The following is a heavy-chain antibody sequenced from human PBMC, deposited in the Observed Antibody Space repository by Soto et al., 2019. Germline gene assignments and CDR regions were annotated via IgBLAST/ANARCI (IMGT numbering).Heavy chain of an antibody. CDR3: ARGRSGSGSYLAPYYYYYGMDV. D-gene: IGHD3-10*01. V-gene: IGHV1-69*13. CDR2: IIPIFGTA. CDR1: GGTFSSYA. J-gene: IGHJ6*02. Sequence: GASVKVSCKASGGTFSSYAISWVRQAPGQGLEWMGGIIPIFGTANYAQKFQGRVTITADESTSTAYMELSSLRSEDTAVYYCARGRSGSGSYLAPYYYYYGMDVWGQGTTVTVS.